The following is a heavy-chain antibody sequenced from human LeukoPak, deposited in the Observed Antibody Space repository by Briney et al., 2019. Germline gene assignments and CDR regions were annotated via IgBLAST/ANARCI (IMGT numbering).Heavy chain of an antibody. J-gene: IGHJ4*02. CDR3: ARYCRAAAGPEQCDY. CDR2: IYYSGST. V-gene: IGHV4-59*08. Sequence: SETLSLTCTASGGSISSYYWSWIRQPPGKGLEWIGYIYYSGSTNYNPSLKSRVTISVDTSKNQFSLKLSSVTAADTAVYYCARYCRAAAGPEQCDYWGQGTLVTVSS. CDR1: GGSISSYY. D-gene: IGHD6-13*01.